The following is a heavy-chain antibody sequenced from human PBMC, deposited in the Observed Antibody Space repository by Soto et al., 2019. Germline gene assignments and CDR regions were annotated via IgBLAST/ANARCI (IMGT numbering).Heavy chain of an antibody. D-gene: IGHD6-6*01. V-gene: IGHV4-59*01. J-gene: IGHJ4*02. Sequence: SETLSLTCTVSGGSISSYYWSWIRQPPGKGLEWIGYIYYSGSTNYNPSLKSRVTISADTSKNQFSLKLSSVTAADTAVYYCARGRYGSSSAVGTIDYWGQGTLVTVSS. CDR2: IYYSGST. CDR1: GGSISSYY. CDR3: ARGRYGSSSAVGTIDY.